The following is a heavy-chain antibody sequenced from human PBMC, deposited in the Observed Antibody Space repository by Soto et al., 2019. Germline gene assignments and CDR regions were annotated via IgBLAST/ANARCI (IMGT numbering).Heavy chain of an antibody. CDR2: IISVNDNT. J-gene: IGHJ4*02. D-gene: IGHD2-8*02. V-gene: IGHV1-3*01. Sequence: ASVKVSCQASGDIFTDFGIHWARQAPGQRLEWLGWIISVNDNTLYSPKFQGGLAITRDTSANTAYMDRYSLRSEDSAVYYCARGPRSCTGNNCYPDFDFWGQGYLVTVSS. CDR3: ARGPRSCTGNNCYPDFDF. CDR1: GDIFTDFG.